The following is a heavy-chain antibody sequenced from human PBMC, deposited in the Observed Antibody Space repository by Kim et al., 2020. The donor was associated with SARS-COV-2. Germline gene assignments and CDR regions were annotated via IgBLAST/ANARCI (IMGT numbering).Heavy chain of an antibody. CDR3: SRHSGKHGDRGFDN. CDR2: IRSKPNNYAT. Sequence: GGSLRLSCAASGFTFSASAMHWVRQASGEGLEWVGRIRSKPNNYATSYAASVTGRITISRDDSTNTVYLQMDSLKTDDTAVYFCSRHSGKHGDRGFDNWGQGTLVTVSS. J-gene: IGHJ4*02. D-gene: IGHD4-17*01. V-gene: IGHV3-73*01. CDR1: GFTFSASA.